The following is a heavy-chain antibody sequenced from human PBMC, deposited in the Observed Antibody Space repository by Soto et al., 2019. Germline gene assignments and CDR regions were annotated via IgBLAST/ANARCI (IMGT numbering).Heavy chain of an antibody. J-gene: IGHJ6*02. Sequence: GGSLRLSCAASGFTFSSYGMHWVRQAPGKGLEWVAVIWYDGSNKYYADSVKGRFTISRDNSKNTLYLQMNSLRAEDTAVYYCARDFAITMIVVARGSGMDVWGQGTTVTVSS. CDR1: GFTFSSYG. V-gene: IGHV3-33*01. CDR3: ARDFAITMIVVARGSGMDV. CDR2: IWYDGSNK. D-gene: IGHD3-22*01.